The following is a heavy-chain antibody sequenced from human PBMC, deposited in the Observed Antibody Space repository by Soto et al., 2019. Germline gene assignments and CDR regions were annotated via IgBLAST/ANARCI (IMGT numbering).Heavy chain of an antibody. CDR3: ARVVGGIQVAASWNWFDP. Sequence: ASVKVSCKASGYTFTSYAPSWVRHAPGQGLEWMGWISTYNGNTNYAQNLQGRVTMTTDISTNTAYMELRSLRSDDTAVYYCARVVGGIQVAASWNWFDPWGQGTLVTVSS. CDR1: GYTFTSYA. J-gene: IGHJ5*02. CDR2: ISTYNGNT. D-gene: IGHD6-19*01. V-gene: IGHV1-18*04.